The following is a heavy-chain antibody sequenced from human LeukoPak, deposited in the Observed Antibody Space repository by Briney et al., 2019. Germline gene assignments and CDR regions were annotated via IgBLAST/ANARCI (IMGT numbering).Heavy chain of an antibody. J-gene: IGHJ4*02. CDR3: ARTNSCTWYPNDY. CDR2: IYYTGAT. CDR1: GGSIISTSYY. V-gene: IGHV4-39*01. D-gene: IGHD6-13*01. Sequence: SETLSLTCGVSGGSIISTSYYWGWIRQSPDKGLEWIANIYYTGATYYNPSLQSRLTMSVDTSKNQFSLKLSSVTAADTAVYYCARTNSCTWYPNDYWGQGILVTVSS.